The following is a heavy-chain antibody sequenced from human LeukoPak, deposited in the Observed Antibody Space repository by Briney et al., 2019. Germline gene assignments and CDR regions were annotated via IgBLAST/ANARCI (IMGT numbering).Heavy chain of an antibody. CDR2: IRSKANNYAT. CDR3: TRRRQDGSNSWYDY. D-gene: IGHD6-13*01. CDR1: GFTFSGSA. J-gene: IGHJ4*02. V-gene: IGHV3-73*01. Sequence: PGESLKLSCAASGFTFSGSAMHWVRQASGKGLEWVGRIRSKANNYATAYAASLKGRFTISRDDSKNTAYLQMNSLKMEDTAVYYCTRRRQDGSNSWYDYWGQGTLVTVSS.